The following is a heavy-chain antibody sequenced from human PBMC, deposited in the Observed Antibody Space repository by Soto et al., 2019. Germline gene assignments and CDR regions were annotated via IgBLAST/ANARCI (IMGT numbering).Heavy chain of an antibody. CDR1: GFTFSSYG. Sequence: QVQLVESGGGVVQPGRSLRLSCAASGFTFSSYGMHWVRQAPGKGLEWVAVISYDGSNKYYADSVKGRFTISRDNSKNTLYLQMNSLRAEDTAVYYCAKDYEAAFDYWGQGTLVTVFS. CDR2: ISYDGSNK. D-gene: IGHD3-16*01. V-gene: IGHV3-30*18. CDR3: AKDYEAAFDY. J-gene: IGHJ4*02.